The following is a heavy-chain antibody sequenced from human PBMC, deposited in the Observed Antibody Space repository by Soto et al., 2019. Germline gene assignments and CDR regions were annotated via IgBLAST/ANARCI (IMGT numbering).Heavy chain of an antibody. CDR3: ASDFRYDIAFDL. CDR1: GFTFSTYA. CDR2: ITGGSSTI. V-gene: IGHV3-48*04. D-gene: IGHD3-9*01. Sequence: GGSLRLSCAASGFTFSTYAMNWVRQAPGKGLEWVSYITGGSSTIYYADSVKGRFTISRDNAKNSLYLQMNSLRAEDTAVYYCASDFRYDIAFDLWGPGTMVTVSS. J-gene: IGHJ3*01.